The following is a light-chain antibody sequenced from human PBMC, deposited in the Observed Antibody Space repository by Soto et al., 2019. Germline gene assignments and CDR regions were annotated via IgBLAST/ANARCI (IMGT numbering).Light chain of an antibody. Sequence: QSVLTQPASVSGSPGQSITISCTGTSSDVGGYDYVSWYQQYPGKAPKLIIYEVSNRPSGVSNRFSGSKSGDTASLTTSGLRAEDEADYYCSSYSSSSTFYVFGGGTKVTVL. V-gene: IGLV2-14*01. J-gene: IGLJ1*01. CDR1: SSDVGGYDY. CDR3: SSYSSSSTFYV. CDR2: EVS.